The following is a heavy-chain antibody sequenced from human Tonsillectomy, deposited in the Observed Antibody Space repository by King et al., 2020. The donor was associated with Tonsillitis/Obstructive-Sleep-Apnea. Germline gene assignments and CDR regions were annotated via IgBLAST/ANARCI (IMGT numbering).Heavy chain of an antibody. Sequence: VQLQQWGAGLLKPSETLSLTCAVYGGSFSSYYWSWIRQPPGKGLEWIGEINHSGSTNYNASLKSRVTISVDTSKNQFSLKLSSVTAADTAVYYCAGGWFEDIVVVPTAPRGFDYWGQGTLVTVSS. CDR2: INHSGST. CDR3: AGGWFEDIVVVPTAPRGFDY. CDR1: GGSFSSYY. D-gene: IGHD2-2*01. J-gene: IGHJ4*02. V-gene: IGHV4-34*01.